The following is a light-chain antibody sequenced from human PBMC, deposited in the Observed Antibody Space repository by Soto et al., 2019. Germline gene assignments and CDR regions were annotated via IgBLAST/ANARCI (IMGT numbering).Light chain of an antibody. CDR1: QSISSY. CDR2: AAT. CDR3: QQSYSNPRT. Sequence: DIQMTQSPSSLSASVGDRVTITCRASQSISSYLNWYQHKPGKAPNLLIYAATTLQSGVPSRFSGSESGTDFTLTVSSLQPEDFATYYCQQSYSNPRTFGQGTKVDI. V-gene: IGKV1-39*01. J-gene: IGKJ1*01.